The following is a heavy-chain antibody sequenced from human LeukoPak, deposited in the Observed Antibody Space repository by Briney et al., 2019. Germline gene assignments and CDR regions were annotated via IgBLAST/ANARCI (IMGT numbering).Heavy chain of an antibody. V-gene: IGHV1-8*03. CDR1: GYTFTSYD. CDR3: ASHGRYDSYYYYYYMDV. J-gene: IGHJ6*03. CDR2: MNPNSGNT. Sequence: ASVKVSCKASGYTFTSYDINWVRQATGQGLEWMGWMNPNSGNTGYAQKFQGRVTITRNTSISTAYMELSSLRSEDTAVYYCASHGRYDSYYYYYYMDVWGKGTTVTISS. D-gene: IGHD5-12*01.